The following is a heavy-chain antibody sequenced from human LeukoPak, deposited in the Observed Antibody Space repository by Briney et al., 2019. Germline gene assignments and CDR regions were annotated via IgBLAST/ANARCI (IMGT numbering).Heavy chain of an antibody. D-gene: IGHD4-23*01. CDR1: GFTFSDVW. V-gene: IGHV3-15*01. CDR3: TTDQQRWLFDC. CDR2: IKIKAHGTTT. J-gene: IGHJ4*02. Sequence: GGSLRLSCAASGFTFSDVWMSWVRQAPGKGLEWVGRIKIKAHGTTTDYAAPVAGRFTISRDDSRSTLYLEMNSLKTEDTAIYYCTTDQQRWLFDCWGQGTVVTVSS.